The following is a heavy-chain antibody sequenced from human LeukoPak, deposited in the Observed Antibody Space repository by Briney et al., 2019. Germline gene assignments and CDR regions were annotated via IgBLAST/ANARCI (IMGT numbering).Heavy chain of an antibody. CDR2: IYSGGST. Sequence: PGGSLRLSCAVSGFIVSSNYMSWVRQAPGKGLEWVSVIYSGGSTYYADSVKGRFTISRDNSKNTLYLQMNSLRAEGTAVYYCASTHLGYCSSVSCQNDYWGQGTLVTVPS. CDR1: GFIVSSNY. J-gene: IGHJ4*02. CDR3: ASTHLGYCSSVSCQNDY. V-gene: IGHV3-53*01. D-gene: IGHD2-15*01.